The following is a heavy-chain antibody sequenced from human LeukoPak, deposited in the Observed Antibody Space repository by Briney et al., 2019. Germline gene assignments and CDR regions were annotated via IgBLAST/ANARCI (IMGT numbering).Heavy chain of an antibody. D-gene: IGHD5-24*01. J-gene: IGHJ4*02. Sequence: PGGSLRLSCAASGFTFGSYAMSWVRQAPGKGLEWVSAISGSGGSTYYADSVKGRFTISRDNSKNTLYLQMNSLRAEDTAAYYCARGAGYNYPYYFDYWGQGTLVTVSS. V-gene: IGHV3-23*01. CDR1: GFTFGSYA. CDR2: ISGSGGST. CDR3: ARGAGYNYPYYFDY.